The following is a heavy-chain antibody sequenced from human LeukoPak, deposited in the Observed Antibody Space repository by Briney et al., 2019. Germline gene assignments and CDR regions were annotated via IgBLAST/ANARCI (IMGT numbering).Heavy chain of an antibody. V-gene: IGHV4-30-4*08. D-gene: IGHD6-13*01. CDR3: ARETVVSSGTSGIFDL. Sequence: SQTLSLTCTVSGGSIGSGDDYWSWIRQPPGKALGWIGYIHNSGNPYYNPSLKSRLTISVDTSKNQFSLKLNSVTAADTAVYYCARETVVSSGTSGIFDLWGQGTMVTVSS. CDR1: GGSIGSGDDY. J-gene: IGHJ3*01. CDR2: IHNSGNP.